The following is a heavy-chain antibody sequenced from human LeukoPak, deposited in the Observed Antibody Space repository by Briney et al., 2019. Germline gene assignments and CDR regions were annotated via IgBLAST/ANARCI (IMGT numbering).Heavy chain of an antibody. CDR1: GFTFSRFW. Sequence: GGSLRLSCAASGFTFSRFWMHWVRQAPGKGLVWVSRINTDGSDTIYADSVKGRFTISRDNAKNTLYLQMNSLRADDTAVYYCARDQSIAGPTTADYWGQGTLVTVSS. CDR3: ARDQSIAGPTTADY. D-gene: IGHD1-26*01. J-gene: IGHJ4*02. V-gene: IGHV3-74*01. CDR2: INTDGSDT.